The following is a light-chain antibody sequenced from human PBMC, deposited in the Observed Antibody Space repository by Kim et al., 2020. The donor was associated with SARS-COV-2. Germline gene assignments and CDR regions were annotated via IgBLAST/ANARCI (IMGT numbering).Light chain of an antibody. CDR3: QQANSNPYT. Sequence: DIQMTQSPSTLSASVGDRVTITCRASQSVSSWLAWYQQKPGKAPKLLIYKASTLEGGVPSRFSGRGSGTEFTLTINSLQPDDFATYSCQQANSNPYTFGQGTKLEI. CDR1: QSVSSW. V-gene: IGKV1-5*03. CDR2: KAS. J-gene: IGKJ2*01.